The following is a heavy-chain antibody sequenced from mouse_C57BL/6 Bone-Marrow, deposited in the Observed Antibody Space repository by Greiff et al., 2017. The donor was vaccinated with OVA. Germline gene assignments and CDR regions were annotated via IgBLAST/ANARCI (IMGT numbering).Heavy chain of an antibody. Sequence: EVHLKQSGPGLVKPGPSVKIPCKASGYTFTDYNMDGVKQSHGKSLEWFGYINLNNGGTIYTQKLKGKATMTVDKSSSTAYMELRSLTSEDTAVYYCARGLIYFDDWGQGTTLTVSS. CDR1: GYTFTDYN. J-gene: IGHJ2*01. CDR3: ARGLIYFDD. V-gene: IGHV1-18*01. CDR2: INLNNGGT.